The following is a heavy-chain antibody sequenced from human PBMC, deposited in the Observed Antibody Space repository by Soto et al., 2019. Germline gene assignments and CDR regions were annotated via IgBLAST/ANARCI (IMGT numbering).Heavy chain of an antibody. CDR2: IHHSGST. V-gene: IGHV4-31*03. D-gene: IGHD3-10*01. J-gene: IGHJ1*01. CDR3: VRGVLS. CDR1: GGSISSGGYY. Sequence: QVQLQESGPGLVKASQTLSLTFNVSGGSISSGGYYWTWIRQHPGKGLEWIGNIHHSGSTFYNPSLKSRASKSVDTSKNQFSLKLSSVTAADTAVYFCVRGVLSWGQGTLVTVSS.